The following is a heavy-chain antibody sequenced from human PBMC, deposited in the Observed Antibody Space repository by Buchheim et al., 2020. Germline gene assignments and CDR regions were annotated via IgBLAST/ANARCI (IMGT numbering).Heavy chain of an antibody. CDR3: ARHGVRGSSWGGNYYYYMDV. D-gene: IGHD6-13*01. Sequence: QLQLQESGPGLVKPSETLSLTCTVPGGSISSSSYYWGWIRHPPGKGLEWIGSVYFLGTAYYNPSLKSRVTISFDTPKNHFSLKLNSVTAADTAVYFCARHGVRGSSWGGNYYYYMDVWGKGTT. CDR1: GGSISSSSYY. V-gene: IGHV4-39*01. J-gene: IGHJ6*03. CDR2: VYFLGTA.